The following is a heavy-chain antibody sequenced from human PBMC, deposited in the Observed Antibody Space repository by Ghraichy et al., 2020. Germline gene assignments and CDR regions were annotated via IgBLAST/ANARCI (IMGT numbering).Heavy chain of an antibody. J-gene: IGHJ3*02. CDR3: ARDPAPDAFDI. D-gene: IGHD6-25*01. Sequence: GESLNISCAASGFTFSSYWMSWVRQAPGKGLEWVANIKQDGSEKYYVDSVKGRFTISRDNAKNSLYLQMNSLRAEDTAVYYCARDPAPDAFDIWGQGTMVTVSS. CDR1: GFTFSSYW. V-gene: IGHV3-7*04. CDR2: IKQDGSEK.